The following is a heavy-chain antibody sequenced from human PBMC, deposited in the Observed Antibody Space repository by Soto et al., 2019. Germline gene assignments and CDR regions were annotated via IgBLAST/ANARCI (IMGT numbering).Heavy chain of an antibody. V-gene: IGHV4-59*01. CDR3: AKEGYGMDV. J-gene: IGHJ6*02. CDR2: IYYSGST. CDR1: GGSISSYY. Sequence: SETLSLTXTVSGGSISSYYWSWIRQPPGKGLEWIGYIYYSGSTNYNPSLKSRVTISVDTSKNQFSLKLSSVTAADTAVYYCAKEGYGMDVWGQGTTVTVSS.